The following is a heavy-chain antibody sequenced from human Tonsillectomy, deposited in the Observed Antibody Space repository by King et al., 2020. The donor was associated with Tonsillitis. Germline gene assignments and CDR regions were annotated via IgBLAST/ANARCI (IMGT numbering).Heavy chain of an antibody. J-gene: IGHJ4*02. CDR3: ARTSVAGLYYFDY. CDR2: IDWDDDK. V-gene: IGHV2-70*04. D-gene: IGHD6-19*01. CDR1: GFSLSTSGMR. Sequence: TLKESGPALVKPTQTLTLTCTFSGFSLSTSGMRVSWIRQPPGKALEWLARIDWDDDKFYSTSLKTRLSISKDTSKTQVVLTMTNLDPVDTATYYCARTSVAGLYYFDYWGQGTLVTVSS.